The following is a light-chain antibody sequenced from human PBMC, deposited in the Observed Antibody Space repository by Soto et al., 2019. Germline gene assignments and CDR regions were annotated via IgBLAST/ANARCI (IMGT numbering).Light chain of an antibody. Sequence: DIQMTQSPSFVSASVGDRVTITCRASQDIGAWLAWYQHKPGTAPKLLIYAASSLESGVPSRFSGSGSGTDFTLTISSLQPEDFASYYCQQANSFRSFCGGTKIEI. V-gene: IGKV1-12*02. J-gene: IGKJ4*01. CDR1: QDIGAW. CDR2: AAS. CDR3: QQANSFRS.